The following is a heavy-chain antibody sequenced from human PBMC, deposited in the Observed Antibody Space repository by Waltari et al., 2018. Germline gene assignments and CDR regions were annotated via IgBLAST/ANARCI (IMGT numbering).Heavy chain of an antibody. D-gene: IGHD6-19*01. V-gene: IGHV4-31*01. CDR2: IYYNGNT. J-gene: IGHJ3*02. CDR3: ARGDLAVAGTDAFDI. CDR1: GASISNSNYY. Sequence: QVQLQESGPGLVKPSQILSLTCTVSGASISNSNYYCTWIRQHPVKGLEWIGYIYYNGNTYYNPSLKSLVTISLDKSENQFSLKLSSVTAADTAVYYCARGDLAVAGTDAFDIWGQGTVVTVSS.